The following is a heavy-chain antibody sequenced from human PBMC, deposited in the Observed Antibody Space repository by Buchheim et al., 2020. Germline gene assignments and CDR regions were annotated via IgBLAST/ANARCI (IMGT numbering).Heavy chain of an antibody. CDR2: INRTSNNI. V-gene: IGHV3-48*02. CDR1: GFTFSSYG. CDR3: VVLVESLDY. D-gene: IGHD2/OR15-2a*01. J-gene: IGHJ4*02. Sequence: EVQLVESGGGLVQPGGSLRLSCAASGFTFSSYGMHWVRQAPGKGLEWVSYINRTSNNIYYADSVRGRFTISRDNAKNSLYLQMTSLRDEDTAIYYCVVLVESLDYWGQGTL.